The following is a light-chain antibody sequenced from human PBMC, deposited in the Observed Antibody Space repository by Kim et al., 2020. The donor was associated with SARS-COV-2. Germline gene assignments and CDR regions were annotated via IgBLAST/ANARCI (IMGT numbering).Light chain of an antibody. V-gene: IGKV1-17*01. CDR2: GAS. J-gene: IGKJ5*01. CDR3: LQHSTYLIT. CDR1: QDIRND. Sequence: ASVGDRVTITCRASQDIRNDLGWYQQNPGRAPKRLIYGASSLQSGVPSRFSGSGSGTEFTLTISSVQPEDFATYFCLQHSTYLITFGQGTRLEIK.